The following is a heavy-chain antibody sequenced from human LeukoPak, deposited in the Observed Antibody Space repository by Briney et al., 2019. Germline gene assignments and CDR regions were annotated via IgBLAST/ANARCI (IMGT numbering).Heavy chain of an antibody. V-gene: IGHV3-23*01. Sequence: GGSLRLSCAASGFTFSSYAMSWVRQAPGKGLEWVSAISGSGGSTYYADSVKGRFTISRDNSKNTLYLQMNSLRAEDTAVYYCAKDLEATHIVVEWVESSFDYWGQGTLVTVSS. CDR1: GFTFSSYA. D-gene: IGHD2-21*01. J-gene: IGHJ4*02. CDR2: ISGSGGST. CDR3: AKDLEATHIVVEWVESSFDY.